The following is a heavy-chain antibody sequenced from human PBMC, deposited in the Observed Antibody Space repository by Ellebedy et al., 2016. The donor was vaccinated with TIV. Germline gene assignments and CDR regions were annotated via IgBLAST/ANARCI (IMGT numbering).Heavy chain of an antibody. J-gene: IGHJ4*02. Sequence: PGGSLRLSCAASGFTFSSYWMTWVRQAPGKGLEWVATIIHDDSEKWYVDSVKGRFTISRDYASSSVSLHMSSLRADDTAVYYCAIARDYAFDCWGRGTLVTVSS. CDR1: GFTFSSYW. V-gene: IGHV3-7*01. D-gene: IGHD3-16*01. CDR2: IIHDDSEK. CDR3: AIARDYAFDC.